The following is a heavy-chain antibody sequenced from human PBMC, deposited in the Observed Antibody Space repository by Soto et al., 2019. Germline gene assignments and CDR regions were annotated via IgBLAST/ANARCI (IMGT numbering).Heavy chain of an antibody. CDR2: VGYDGGTK. V-gene: IGHV3-30*03. Sequence: GGSLRLSCQGSGFRFFDYGIYWVRQAPGKGLEWAATVGYDGGTKDYGDSVKGRITISRDSYRKTVNLQLSSLTPEDTAVYFCARAVRSSDSSGVFRGDYLYYWGPGTLVNVSS. CDR1: GFRFFDYG. D-gene: IGHD3-22*01. J-gene: IGHJ4*02. CDR3: ARAVRSSDSSGVFRGDYLYY.